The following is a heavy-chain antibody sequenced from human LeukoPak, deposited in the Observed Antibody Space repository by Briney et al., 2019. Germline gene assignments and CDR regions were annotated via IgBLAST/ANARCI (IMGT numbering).Heavy chain of an antibody. J-gene: IGHJ4*02. D-gene: IGHD2-8*01. Sequence: GGSLRLSCAASGFTFSNYAMSWVRQAPGKGLEWVSAISGNSGTTYYADSVKGRFTISRDKSKNTLYLQMNSLRVEDTAVYYCAKDSSPFCSNGACYTAWYYFDYWGQGTLVTVSS. CDR2: ISGNSGTT. CDR3: AKDSSPFCSNGACYTAWYYFDY. V-gene: IGHV3-23*01. CDR1: GFTFSNYA.